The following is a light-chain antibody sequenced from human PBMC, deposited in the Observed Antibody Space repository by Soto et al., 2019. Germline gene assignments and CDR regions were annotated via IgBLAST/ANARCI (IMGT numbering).Light chain of an antibody. J-gene: IGKJ4*02. CDR1: QGISNY. CDR3: QHYNSYSP. V-gene: IGKV1-27*01. Sequence: DIEMTQSPSSLSASVGDRVTITCRASQGISNYLAWYQQKPGKVPKLLIYAASTLQSGVPSRFSGSGSGTDFTLTISSLQPDDFATYYCQHYNSYSPFGGGTKVEIK. CDR2: AAS.